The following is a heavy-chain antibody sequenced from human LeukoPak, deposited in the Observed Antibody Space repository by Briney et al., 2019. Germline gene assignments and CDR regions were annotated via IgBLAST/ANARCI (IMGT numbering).Heavy chain of an antibody. D-gene: IGHD6-13*01. CDR3: AKEIPTIPAAGLGYFHY. J-gene: IGHJ4*02. V-gene: IGHV3-23*01. Sequence: GGSLRLSCAASGFTFTSYAMNWVRQVPGKGLEWVSSISGGGDITYYAESVKGRFTTFRDNSRDTLFLQMNSLRAEDTAVYYCAKEIPTIPAAGLGYFHYWGQGTLVTVSS. CDR1: GFTFTSYA. CDR2: ISGGGDIT.